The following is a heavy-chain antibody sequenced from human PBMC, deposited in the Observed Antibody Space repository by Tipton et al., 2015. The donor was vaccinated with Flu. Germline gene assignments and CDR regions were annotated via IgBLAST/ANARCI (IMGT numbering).Heavy chain of an antibody. CDR1: GGTFTTYA. V-gene: IGHV1-69*18. D-gene: IGHD3-22*01. Sequence: QLVQSGAEVKRPGSSVKVSCKASGGTFTTYAISWVRQAPGQGLEWMGRVIPMFRSANYAQKFQGRVTLSADQSTGTAYMQLSSLNPEDTADYYCAREGSERYDSTAQAPLDYWGQGTLVTVSS. CDR3: AREGSERYDSTAQAPLDY. J-gene: IGHJ4*02. CDR2: VIPMFRSA.